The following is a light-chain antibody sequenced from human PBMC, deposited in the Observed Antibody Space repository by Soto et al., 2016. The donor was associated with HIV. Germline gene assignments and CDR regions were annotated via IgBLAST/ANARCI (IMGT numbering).Light chain of an antibody. J-gene: IGKJ1*01. CDR2: AAS. V-gene: IGKV1-5*01. Sequence: DIQMTQSPSTLSASVGDTVTITCRASQTINNWLAWYQQKPGKAPKLLIYAASSLQSGVPSRFGGSASDTDFTLTISSLQPDDSATYYCQQYVTYPWTFGQGTKVEIK. CDR3: QQYVTYPWT. CDR1: QTINNW.